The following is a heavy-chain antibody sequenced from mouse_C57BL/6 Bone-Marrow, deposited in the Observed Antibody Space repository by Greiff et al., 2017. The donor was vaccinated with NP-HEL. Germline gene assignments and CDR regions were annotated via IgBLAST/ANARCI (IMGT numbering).Heavy chain of an antibody. CDR2: INPGSGGT. J-gene: IGHJ4*01. Sequence: VQLQQSGAELVRPGTSVKVSCKASGYAFTNYLIEWVKQRPGQGLEWIGVINPGSGGTNYNEKFKGKATLTADKSSSTAYMQLSSLTSEDSAVYFCASGEGDDGSAMDYWGQGTSVTVSS. CDR1: GYAFTNYL. V-gene: IGHV1-54*01. D-gene: IGHD2-12*01. CDR3: ASGEGDDGSAMDY.